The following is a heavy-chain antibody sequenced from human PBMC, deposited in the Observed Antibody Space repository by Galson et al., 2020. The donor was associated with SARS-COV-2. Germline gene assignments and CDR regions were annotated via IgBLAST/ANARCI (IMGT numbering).Heavy chain of an antibody. CDR2: IKQDGSEK. CDR3: ATFSWQLGVIDY. J-gene: IGHJ4*02. Sequence: GGSLRLSCVASGFSLSTYWMNWVRQAPGKGLEWVANIKQDGSEKDYVDSVKGRFTISRDNATKSLYLQMNSLRAEDTAVYYCATFSWQLGVIDYWGQGTLVTVSS. V-gene: IGHV3-7*03. D-gene: IGHD6-6*01. CDR1: GFSLSTYW.